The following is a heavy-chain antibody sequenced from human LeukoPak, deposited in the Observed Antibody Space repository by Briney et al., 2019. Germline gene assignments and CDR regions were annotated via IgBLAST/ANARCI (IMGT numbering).Heavy chain of an antibody. Sequence: ASVKVSCKASGYTFAGYYMHWVRQAPGQGLEWMGWINPNSGGTNYAQKFQGRVTMTRDTSISTAYMELSSLISDDTAVYYCARNYYGSGIYYNPGGYWGQGTLVTVSS. D-gene: IGHD3-10*01. V-gene: IGHV1-2*02. CDR3: ARNYYGSGIYYNPGGY. CDR2: INPNSGGT. CDR1: GYTFAGYY. J-gene: IGHJ4*02.